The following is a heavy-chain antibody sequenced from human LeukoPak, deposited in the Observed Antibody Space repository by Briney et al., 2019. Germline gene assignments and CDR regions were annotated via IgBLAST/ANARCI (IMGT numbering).Heavy chain of an antibody. V-gene: IGHV5-51*01. CDR3: ARPGYYYDSSGYYTQFYFDY. D-gene: IGHD3-22*01. J-gene: IGHJ4*02. CDR2: IYPGDSDT. CDR1: GYSFTSYW. Sequence: GESLKISCKGSGYSFTSYWIGWVRQMPGKGLEWMGIIYPGDSDTRYSPSFQGQVTISADKSISTAYLQWSSLKASDTAMYYCARPGYYYDSSGYYTQFYFDYWGQGTMVTVSS.